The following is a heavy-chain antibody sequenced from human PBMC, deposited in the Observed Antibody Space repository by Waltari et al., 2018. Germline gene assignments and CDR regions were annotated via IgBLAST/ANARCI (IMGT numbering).Heavy chain of an antibody. CDR1: GFTFSSYS. CDR2: MSSSSSYI. Sequence: EVQLVESGGGLVKPGGSLRLSCAASGFTFSSYSMNWVHQAPGRGVEWVSSMSSSSSYIYCADSVKGRFTISRDNAKSSLYLQMNSLRAEDTAVYCCAPTGVDAFEIWGQGTMVTVSS. D-gene: IGHD3-10*01. V-gene: IGHV3-21*01. CDR3: APTGVDAFEI. J-gene: IGHJ3*02.